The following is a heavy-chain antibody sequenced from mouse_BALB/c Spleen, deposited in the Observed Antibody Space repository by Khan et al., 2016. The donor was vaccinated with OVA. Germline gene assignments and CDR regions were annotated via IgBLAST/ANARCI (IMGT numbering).Heavy chain of an antibody. V-gene: IGHV3-2*02. J-gene: IGHJ2*01. CDR1: GYSITSGYG. D-gene: IGHD1-2*01. CDR3: ARTARIKY. Sequence: EVQLQESGPGLVKPSQSLSLTCTVTGYSITSGYGWNWIRQFPGNKLEWMGYISDSGSTNYNPFLKSRISITRNTSKKQFFLQLNSVTTEDTATYYCARTARIKYWGQGTTLTVSS. CDR2: ISDSGST.